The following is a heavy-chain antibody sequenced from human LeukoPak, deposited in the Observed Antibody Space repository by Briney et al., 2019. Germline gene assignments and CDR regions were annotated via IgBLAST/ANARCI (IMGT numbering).Heavy chain of an antibody. D-gene: IGHD3-10*01. J-gene: IGHJ4*02. CDR3: AKDYYVSGSYRHFDY. Sequence: PGGSLRLSCAASGFTFSSYEMNWVRQAPGKGLEWVSYISSSGSTIYYADSVKGRFTISRDNAKNSLYLQMNSLRAEDTAVYYCAKDYYVSGSYRHFDYWGQGTLVTVSS. CDR1: GFTFSSYE. V-gene: IGHV3-48*03. CDR2: ISSSGSTI.